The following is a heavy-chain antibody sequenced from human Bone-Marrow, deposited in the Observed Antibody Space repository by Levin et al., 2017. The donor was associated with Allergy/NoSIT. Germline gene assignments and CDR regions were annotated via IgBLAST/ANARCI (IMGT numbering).Heavy chain of an antibody. CDR3: AHRPAGGYGNWFDP. D-gene: IGHD5-12*01. CDR2: IYWDDDK. J-gene: IGHJ5*02. CDR1: GFSLSTSGVG. V-gene: IGHV2-5*02. Sequence: KTSGPTLVKPTQTLTLTCTFSGFSLSTSGVGVGWIRQPPGKALEWLALIYWDDDKRYSPSLKSRLTITKDTSKNQVVLTMTNMDPVDTATYYCAHRPAGGYGNWFDPWGQGTLVTVSS.